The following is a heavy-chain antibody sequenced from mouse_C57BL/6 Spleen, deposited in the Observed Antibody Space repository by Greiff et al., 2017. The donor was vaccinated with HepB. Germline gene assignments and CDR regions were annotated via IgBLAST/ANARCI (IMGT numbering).Heavy chain of an antibody. J-gene: IGHJ3*01. D-gene: IGHD2-5*01. Sequence: VQLQQPGAELVKPGASVKLSCKASGYTFTSYWMHWVKQRPGQGLEWIGMIHPNSGSTNYNEKFKSKATLTVDKPSSTAYMQLSSLTSEDSAVYYCVYYSNYPFAYWGQGTLVTVSA. CDR1: GYTFTSYW. CDR3: VYYSNYPFAY. CDR2: IHPNSGST. V-gene: IGHV1-64*01.